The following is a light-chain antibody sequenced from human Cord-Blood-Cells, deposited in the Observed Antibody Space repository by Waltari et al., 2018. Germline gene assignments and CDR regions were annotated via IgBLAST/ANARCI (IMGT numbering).Light chain of an antibody. CDR3: QQYNSYSHT. Sequence: DIQMTQSPSTLSASVGDRVTITCRASQLISSWLAWYHQKPGKAPKLLIYDASSLESGGPAMFSGSGSGTEFTLTISSLQPDDFATYYCQQYNSYSHTFGQGTKLEIK. CDR2: DAS. V-gene: IGKV1-5*01. CDR1: QLISSW. J-gene: IGKJ2*01.